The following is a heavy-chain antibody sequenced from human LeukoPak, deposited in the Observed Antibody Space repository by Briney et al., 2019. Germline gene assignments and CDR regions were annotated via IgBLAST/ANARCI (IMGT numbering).Heavy chain of an antibody. D-gene: IGHD6-19*01. J-gene: IGHJ6*03. V-gene: IGHV4-61*02. CDR1: GGSISSGSYY. CDR2: IYTSGST. CDR3: ARTYSSGWPYYNYYMDV. Sequence: SQTLFLTCTVPGGSISSGSYYWSWIRQPAGKGLEWIGRIYTSGSTNYNPSLKSRVTISVDTSKNQFSLKLSSVTAADTAVYYCARTYSSGWPYYNYYMDVWGKGTTVTVSS.